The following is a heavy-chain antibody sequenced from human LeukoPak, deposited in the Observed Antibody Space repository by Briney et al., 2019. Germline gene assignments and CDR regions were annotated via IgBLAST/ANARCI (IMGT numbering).Heavy chain of an antibody. CDR1: GYTFTNYY. J-gene: IGHJ4*02. CDR3: ARDPALGYCSSTSCYGFDY. CDR2: INPSGGST. Sequence: GASVKVSCXASGYTFTNYYMHWVRQAPGQGLEWMGIINPSGGSTSYAQKFQGRVTMTRDTSTSTVYMELSSLRSEDTAVYYCARDPALGYCSSTSCYGFDYWGQGTLVTVSS. D-gene: IGHD2-2*01. V-gene: IGHV1-46*01.